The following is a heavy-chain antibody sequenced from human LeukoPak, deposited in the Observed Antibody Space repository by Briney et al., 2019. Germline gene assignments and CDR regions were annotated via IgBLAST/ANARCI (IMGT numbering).Heavy chain of an antibody. D-gene: IGHD2-2*01. CDR3: ARDLGGYCSSTSCYGGPPFDY. V-gene: IGHV3-7*01. CDR2: IKQDGSEK. J-gene: IGHJ4*02. CDR1: GFTFSSYW. Sequence: GGSLRLSCAASGFTFSSYWMSWVRQAPGKGLEWVANIKQDGSEKHYVDSVKGRFTISRDNAKNSLYLQMNSLRAEDTAVYYCARDLGGYCSSTSCYGGPPFDYWGQGTLVTVSS.